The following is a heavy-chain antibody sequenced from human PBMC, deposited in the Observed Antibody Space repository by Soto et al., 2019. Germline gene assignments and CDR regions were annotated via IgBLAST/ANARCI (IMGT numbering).Heavy chain of an antibody. CDR2: TYYRSKWYN. J-gene: IGHJ6*02. D-gene: IGHD6-19*01. CDR3: ARGVLAVAGYYYYGMDV. CDR1: GDSVSRNSSA. Sequence: PSQTLSLPCVVSGDSVSRNSSACNLIRQSPSRGLELLGRTYYRSKWYNDYAVSVKSRITINPDTSKNQFSLQLNSVTPEDTAVYYCARGVLAVAGYYYYGMDVWGQGTTVTVSS. V-gene: IGHV6-1*01.